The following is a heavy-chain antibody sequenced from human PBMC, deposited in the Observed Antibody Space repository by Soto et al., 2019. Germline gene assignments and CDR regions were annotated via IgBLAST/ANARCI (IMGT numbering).Heavy chain of an antibody. CDR3: ARYRTVQSCSGGSCYIYYYGMDV. D-gene: IGHD2-15*01. CDR2: ISAYNGNT. V-gene: IGHV1-18*01. CDR1: GYTFTSYG. J-gene: IGHJ6*02. Sequence: QVQLVQSGAEVKKPGASVKVSCKASGYTFTSYGISWVRQAPGQGLEWMGWISAYNGNTNYAQKLQGRVTMTTDTSTSTAYMELRSLRSDDTAVYYCARYRTVQSCSGGSCYIYYYGMDVWGQGTTVTVSS.